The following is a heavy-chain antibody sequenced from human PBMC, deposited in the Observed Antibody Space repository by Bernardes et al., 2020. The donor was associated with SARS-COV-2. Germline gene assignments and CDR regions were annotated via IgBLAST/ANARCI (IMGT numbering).Heavy chain of an antibody. Sequence: GGSLRLSCAASGFSFNNYAMHWVRQAPGKGLEWVADFSYEGSKRNFADSVKGRITVSRDSAKNTLYLQMNSLRAEDTAVYYCAKDYSVIGQAVYYYGLDVWGQGTTVTVSS. D-gene: IGHD4-4*01. J-gene: IGHJ6*02. CDR3: AKDYSVIGQAVYYYGLDV. V-gene: IGHV3-30*18. CDR1: GFSFNNYA. CDR2: FSYEGSKR.